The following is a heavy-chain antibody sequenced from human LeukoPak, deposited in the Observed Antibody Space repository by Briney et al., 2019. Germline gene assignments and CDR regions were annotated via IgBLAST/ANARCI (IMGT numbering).Heavy chain of an antibody. D-gene: IGHD5-18*01. CDR2: INHSGST. J-gene: IGHJ4*02. CDR1: GGSFSGYY. V-gene: IGHV4-34*01. CDR3: ARGLAPGYSYGSNFDY. Sequence: SETLSLTCAVYGGSFSGYYWSWIRQPPGKGLEWIGEINHSGSTNYNPSLKSRVTISVDTSKNQFSLKLSSVTAADTAVYYCARGLAPGYSYGSNFDYWGQGTLVTVSS.